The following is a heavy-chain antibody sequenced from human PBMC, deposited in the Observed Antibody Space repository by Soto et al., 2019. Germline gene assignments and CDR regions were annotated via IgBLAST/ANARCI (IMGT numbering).Heavy chain of an antibody. D-gene: IGHD2-15*01. V-gene: IGHV1-18*01. Sequence: QVQLVQSGAEVKKPGASVKVSCKASGYTFSSYAITWVRQAPGQGLEWMGWISAYNDNTNYAQNLQGRVTMTTDTAMSTAYMDLRSLRSDDTAVYYCARGTGGKWAAFDVWGQGTMVTVSS. CDR1: GYTFSSYA. J-gene: IGHJ3*01. CDR3: ARGTGGKWAAFDV. CDR2: ISAYNDNT.